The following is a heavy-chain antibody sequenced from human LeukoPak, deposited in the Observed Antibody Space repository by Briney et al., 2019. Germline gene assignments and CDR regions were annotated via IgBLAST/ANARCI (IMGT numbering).Heavy chain of an antibody. CDR3: ARQVSYDNSGYAVRYFDY. D-gene: IGHD3-22*01. Sequence: KCGESLKISCKASGYSFTTYWFAWVRQMPGRGLEWMGIIYPSDSDARYSPSFQGQVTISADKSISTAYLQWSSLKASDTAMYYCARQVSYDNSGYAVRYFDYWGQGTLVTVSS. CDR2: IYPSDSDA. J-gene: IGHJ4*02. V-gene: IGHV5-51*01. CDR1: GYSFTTYW.